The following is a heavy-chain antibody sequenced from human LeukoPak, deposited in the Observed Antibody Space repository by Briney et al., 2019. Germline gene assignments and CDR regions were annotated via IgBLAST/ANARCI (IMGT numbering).Heavy chain of an antibody. CDR2: IRHDGSNK. Sequence: PGGSLRLSCAASGFNFNNYGMHWVRQAPGKGLEWVAFIRHDGSNKYYADSVKGRFTISRDNSKNTLYMEMNSLRAEDTAVYYCAKDSRAYCSGGSCYPFDYWGQGTPVTVSS. V-gene: IGHV3-30*02. J-gene: IGHJ4*02. CDR1: GFNFNNYG. D-gene: IGHD2-15*01. CDR3: AKDSRAYCSGGSCYPFDY.